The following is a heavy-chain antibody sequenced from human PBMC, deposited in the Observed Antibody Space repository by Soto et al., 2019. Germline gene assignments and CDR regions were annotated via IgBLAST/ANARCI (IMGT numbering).Heavy chain of an antibody. D-gene: IGHD1-1*01. Sequence: SSETLSLTCILAGESISSSSYYWGWIRHPPGKGLEWSGSIYYSGRTYYNPSFKSLVKISIDTSKNQFCLKLSSVTATDTAVYYGARQRTTGVPQAYFDHWGQGALVAVSS. J-gene: IGHJ4*02. V-gene: IGHV4-39*01. CDR1: GESISSSSYY. CDR2: IYYSGRT. CDR3: ARQRTTGVPQAYFDH.